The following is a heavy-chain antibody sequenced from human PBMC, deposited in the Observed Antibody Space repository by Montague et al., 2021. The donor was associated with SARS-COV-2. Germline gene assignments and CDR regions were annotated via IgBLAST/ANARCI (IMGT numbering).Heavy chain of an antibody. CDR2: IFYGGST. CDR3: AKASRGYGGDFDS. CDR1: GDSVNRNY. V-gene: IGHV4-59*02. Sequence: SETLSLTCSVSGDSVNRNYWSWVRQPPGKGLEWLGYIFYGGSTYNPSLNSRVTMSLDTLKNHFSLNLISVTAADTAVYYCAKASRGYGGDFDSWGQGTLVIVSS. D-gene: IGHD4-23*01. J-gene: IGHJ4*02.